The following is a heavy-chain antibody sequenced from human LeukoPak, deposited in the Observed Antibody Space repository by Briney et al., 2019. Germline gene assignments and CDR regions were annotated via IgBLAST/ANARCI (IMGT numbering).Heavy chain of an antibody. J-gene: IGHJ4*02. D-gene: IGHD3-22*01. Sequence: GGSLRLSCAASGFTFSSYAMHWVRQAPGKGLEWVAVISYDGSNKYYADSVKGRFTISRDNSKNTLYLQMNSLRAEDTAVYYCARDFGLYYYDSSGYPTSYWGQGTLVTVSS. V-gene: IGHV3-30-3*01. CDR1: GFTFSSYA. CDR3: ARDFGLYYYDSSGYPTSY. CDR2: ISYDGSNK.